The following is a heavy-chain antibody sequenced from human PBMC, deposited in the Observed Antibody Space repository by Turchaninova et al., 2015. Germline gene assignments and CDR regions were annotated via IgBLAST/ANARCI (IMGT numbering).Heavy chain of an antibody. Sequence: LQLQEAGPGLVKPSGTLSLTCTLSGGSVSSRGYYWAWIRQPPGQGREWIGNIYYSGSTYYNPSLKSRVTISVDKSKNQFSLMLDSVTAADTAVYYCARRSGGSSSMDVWGQGTAVTVSS. CDR2: IYYSGST. CDR1: GGSVSSRGYY. CDR3: ARRSGGSSSMDV. D-gene: IGHD2-15*01. V-gene: IGHV4-39*01. J-gene: IGHJ6*02.